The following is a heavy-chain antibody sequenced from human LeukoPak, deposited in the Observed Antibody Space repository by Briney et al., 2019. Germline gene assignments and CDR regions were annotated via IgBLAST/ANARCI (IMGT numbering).Heavy chain of an antibody. J-gene: IGHJ5*02. V-gene: IGHV4-4*07. CDR2: FHTSGSS. D-gene: IGHD6-13*01. Sequence: SETLSLTCTVSGGSIGNYYWSWIRQPAGRGLEWIGRFHTSGSSTYNPSLKSRVTMSVDTSKEQFSLKVNSVTAADTAVYYCARDRSSRWDSDWFDPWGQGTLVTVSS. CDR1: GGSIGNYY. CDR3: ARDRSSRWDSDWFDP.